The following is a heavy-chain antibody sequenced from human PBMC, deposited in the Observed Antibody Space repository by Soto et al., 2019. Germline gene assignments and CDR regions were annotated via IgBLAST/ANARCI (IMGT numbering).Heavy chain of an antibody. V-gene: IGHV4-34*01. CDR2: INHSGST. CDR1: GGSFIGYY. CDR3: ARCDAVVGSGSYRYYYYYGMDV. J-gene: IGHJ6*02. D-gene: IGHD3-22*01. Sequence: SETLSLTCAVYGGSFIGYYWSWIRQPPGKGLEWIGEINHSGSTNYNPSLKSRVTISVDTSKNQFSLKLSSVTAADTAVYYCARCDAVVGSGSYRYYYYYGMDVWGQGTTVSVSS.